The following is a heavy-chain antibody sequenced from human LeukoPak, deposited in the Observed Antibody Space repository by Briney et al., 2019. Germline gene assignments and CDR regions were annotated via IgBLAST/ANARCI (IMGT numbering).Heavy chain of an antibody. D-gene: IGHD6-13*01. CDR2: IDFTSRYI. CDR3: ATPAAGPGAEYSLY. V-gene: IGHV3-21*01. J-gene: IGHJ1*01. Sequence: GGSLRLSCAASGFTFSSYAMNWVRQAPGKGLEWVSSIDFTSRYIYNADSVKGRFTTSRDNAKNSLDLQMNSLKVEDTAVYYCATPAAGPGAEYSLYWGQGTLVIVSS. CDR1: GFTFSSYA.